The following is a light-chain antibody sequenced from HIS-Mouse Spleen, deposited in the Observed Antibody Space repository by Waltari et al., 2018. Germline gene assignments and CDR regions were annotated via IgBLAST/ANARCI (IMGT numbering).Light chain of an antibody. Sequence: QSALTQPASVSGSPGQSITISCTGTSSDVGSYNLVSWYQQHPGKAPKLMIYEGSKRPSWVSNRFSGSKSGNTASLTISGLQAEDDADYYYCSYAGSSTVVFGGGTKLTVL. CDR1: SSDVGSYNL. J-gene: IGLJ2*01. CDR2: EGS. V-gene: IGLV2-23*01. CDR3: CSYAGSSTVV.